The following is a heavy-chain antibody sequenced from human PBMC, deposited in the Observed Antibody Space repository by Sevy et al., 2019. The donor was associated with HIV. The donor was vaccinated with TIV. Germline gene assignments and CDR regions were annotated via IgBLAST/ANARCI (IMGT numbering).Heavy chain of an antibody. CDR3: ARGGGGWEYYYYYYGMDV. D-gene: IGHD6-19*01. Sequence: ASVKVSCKASGYTFTSYGISRVRQAPGQGLEWMGWISAYNGNTNYAQKLQGRVTMTTDTSTSTAYMELRSLRSDDTAVYYCARGGGGWEYYYYYYGMDVWGQGTTVTVSS. J-gene: IGHJ6*02. CDR2: ISAYNGNT. CDR1: GYTFTSYG. V-gene: IGHV1-18*01.